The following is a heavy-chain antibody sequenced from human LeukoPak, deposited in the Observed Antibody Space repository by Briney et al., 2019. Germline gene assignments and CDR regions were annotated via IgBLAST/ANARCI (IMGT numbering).Heavy chain of an antibody. D-gene: IGHD6-13*01. CDR2: INPNSGGT. CDR3: SRDSRYSTNLYDY. Sequence: ASVNVSCLASLYTFPASYIHWVRPAPGQGLEWMGWINPNSGGTNYPQKLRGRVTMPSDRSITTAYMELNSLRSDDTAVCYCSRDSRYSTNLYDYWGQGTLVTVSS. V-gene: IGHV1-2*02. CDR1: LYTFPASY. J-gene: IGHJ4*02.